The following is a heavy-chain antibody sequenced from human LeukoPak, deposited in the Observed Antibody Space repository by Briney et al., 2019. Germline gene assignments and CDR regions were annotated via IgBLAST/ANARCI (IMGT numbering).Heavy chain of an antibody. Sequence: GRSLRLSCAAPGFTFSSYGMHWVRQAPGKGLEWVAVISYDGSNKYYADSVKGRFTISRDNSKNTLYLRMNSLRAEDTAVYYCAGGGIAVAANYWGQGTLVAVSS. V-gene: IGHV3-30*03. J-gene: IGHJ4*02. CDR2: ISYDGSNK. CDR3: AGGGIAVAANY. D-gene: IGHD6-19*01. CDR1: GFTFSSYG.